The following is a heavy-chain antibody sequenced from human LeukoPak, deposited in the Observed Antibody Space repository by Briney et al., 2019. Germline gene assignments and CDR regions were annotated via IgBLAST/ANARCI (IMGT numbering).Heavy chain of an antibody. CDR3: ARLPITMVREVIIRGDYFEY. J-gene: IGHJ4*02. Sequence: GESLNFSCKGSGYSFTSYWIGWVRQMPGKGLEWMGMIYPGESDTRYSPSFQGQVIISADKSNSTAYLHWSSLKASDIAMYYCARLPITMVREVIIRGDYFEYWGQGTLDTVSS. CDR1: GYSFTSYW. CDR2: IYPGESDT. V-gene: IGHV5-51*01. D-gene: IGHD3-10*01.